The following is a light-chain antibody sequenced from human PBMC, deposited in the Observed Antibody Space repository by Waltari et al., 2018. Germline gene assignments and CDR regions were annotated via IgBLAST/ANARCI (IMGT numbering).Light chain of an antibody. J-gene: IGLJ2*01. CDR1: SSDDGRYNY. V-gene: IGLV2-14*01. CDR3: SSYTSSSTLVV. CDR2: DVS. Sequence: QSAVTQPASVSGSPGQSITISSSGTSSDDGRYNYVSWYQQHPGKAPKLMIYDVSNRPSGVSNRFSGSKSGNTASLTISGLQAEDEADYYCSSYTSSSTLVVFGGGTKLTVL.